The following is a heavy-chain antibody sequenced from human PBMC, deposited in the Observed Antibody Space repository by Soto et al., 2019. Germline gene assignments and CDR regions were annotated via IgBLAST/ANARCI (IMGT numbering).Heavy chain of an antibody. CDR3: ARVEKWLDYYFDY. CDR2: INPSGGST. V-gene: IGHV1-46*03. Sequence: GASVKVSCKASGYTFSNFAMHWVRQAPGQGLEWMGIINPSGGSTSYAQKFQGRVTMTRDTSTSTVYMELSSLRSEDTAVYYCARVEKWLDYYFDYWGQGTLVTVSS. J-gene: IGHJ4*02. D-gene: IGHD6-19*01. CDR1: GYTFSNFA.